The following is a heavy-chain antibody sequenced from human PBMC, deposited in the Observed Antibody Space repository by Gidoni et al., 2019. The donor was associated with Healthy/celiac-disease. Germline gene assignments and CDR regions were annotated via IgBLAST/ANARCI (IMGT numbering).Heavy chain of an antibody. CDR1: GFTFSSYA. CDR2: ISSNGGST. Sequence: EVQLVESGGGLVQPGGSLRLSCSASGFTFSSYAMHWVRQAPGKGLEYVSAISSNGGSTYYADSVKGRFTISRDNSKNTLYLQMSSLRAEDTAVYYCVKGVLTYSKEGYYFDYWGQGTLVTVSS. D-gene: IGHD6-13*01. V-gene: IGHV3-64D*09. CDR3: VKGVLTYSKEGYYFDY. J-gene: IGHJ4*02.